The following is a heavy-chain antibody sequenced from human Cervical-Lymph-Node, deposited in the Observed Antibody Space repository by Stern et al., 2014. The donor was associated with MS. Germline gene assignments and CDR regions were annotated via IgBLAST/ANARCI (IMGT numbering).Heavy chain of an antibody. J-gene: IGHJ6*02. V-gene: IGHV1-69*01. CDR3: ARLRRGMEV. Sequence: VQLVQSGAEVKKPGSSVKVSCKASGGTFSNYAINWVRQAPGQGLEWMGGALPLGTTTDYAQYFQGRLTITADEFTDTVYLELSSLRSEDTAVYYCARLRRGMEVWGQGTTVTVSS. CDR2: ALPLGTTT. CDR1: GGTFSNYA.